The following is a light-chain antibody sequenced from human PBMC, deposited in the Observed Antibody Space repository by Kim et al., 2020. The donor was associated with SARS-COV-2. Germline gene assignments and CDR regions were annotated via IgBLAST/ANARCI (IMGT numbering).Light chain of an antibody. CDR2: KAS. CDR3: QQYSSYSVWT. J-gene: IGKJ1*01. Sequence: DIQMTQSPSTLSASVGDRVTITCRASQSISTWLAWYQQKPGKAPKVLIYKASSLESGVPSRFSGSGSGTEFTLTISSLQPDDFATYYCQQYSSYSVWTFGQGTKVDIK. V-gene: IGKV1-5*03. CDR1: QSISTW.